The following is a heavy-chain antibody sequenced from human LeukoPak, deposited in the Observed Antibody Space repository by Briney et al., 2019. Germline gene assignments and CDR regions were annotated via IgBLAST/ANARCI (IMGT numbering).Heavy chain of an antibody. D-gene: IGHD6-13*01. CDR1: GFTLGDFV. V-gene: IGHV3-49*03. Sequence: RPGGPLSFSGTAPGFTLGDFVLSWFGKAPGRGWEGLGFIRSKAYGGTTEYAASVKGRFTISRDDSKSIAYLQMNSLKTEDTAVYYCTRFEAAAGTCNYWGQGTLVTVSS. CDR2: IRSKAYGGTT. CDR3: TRFEAAAGTCNY. J-gene: IGHJ4*02.